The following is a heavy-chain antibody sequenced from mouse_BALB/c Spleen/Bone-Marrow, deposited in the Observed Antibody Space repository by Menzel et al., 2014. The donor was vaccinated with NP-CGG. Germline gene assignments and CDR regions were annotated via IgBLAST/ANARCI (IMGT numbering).Heavy chain of an antibody. CDR3: ARGRDYDVFSY. CDR1: GYTFTSYW. CDR2: IDPYDSET. D-gene: IGHD2-4*01. V-gene: IGHV1-52*01. Sequence: VQLQQSGSELVEPGASVKLSCKASGYTFTSYWMNWVKQRPKQGLEWIGRIDPYDSETHYNQKFKDKAILTVDKSSSTAYMQLSSLTSEDSAVYYCARGRDYDVFSYWGQGTLVTVSA. J-gene: IGHJ3*01.